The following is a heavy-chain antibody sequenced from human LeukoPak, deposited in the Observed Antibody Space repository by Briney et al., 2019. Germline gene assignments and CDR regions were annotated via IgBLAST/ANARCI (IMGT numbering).Heavy chain of an antibody. CDR3: AKDMGTGGFTGSDLGLDY. Sequence: GGSLRLSCAASGFTFNSYAMSWVRQAPGKGLEWVSAISDRGGSTYYADSVKGRFTISRDNARNSLYLQMNSLRAEDTAFYYCAKDMGTGGFTGSDLGLDYWGQGTLVTVSS. V-gene: IGHV3-23*01. D-gene: IGHD5-12*01. J-gene: IGHJ4*02. CDR2: ISDRGGST. CDR1: GFTFNSYA.